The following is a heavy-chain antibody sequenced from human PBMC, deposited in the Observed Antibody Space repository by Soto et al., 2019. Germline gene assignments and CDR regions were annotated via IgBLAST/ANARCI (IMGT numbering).Heavy chain of an antibody. D-gene: IGHD2-8*01. CDR2: ISTGGGST. V-gene: IGHV3-23*01. CDR3: AKSRLKLCINGLCYDY. CDR1: GFTFNNYA. Sequence: EVQLSESGGGLVQPGGSLRLSCAASGFTFNNYAMSWVRQAPGKGLEWVSTISTGGGSTNYADSVKGRFSSSRDDSKNTLYLQMNSLRAEDTAVYYCAKSRLKLCINGLCYDYWGQGTLVTVSS. J-gene: IGHJ4*02.